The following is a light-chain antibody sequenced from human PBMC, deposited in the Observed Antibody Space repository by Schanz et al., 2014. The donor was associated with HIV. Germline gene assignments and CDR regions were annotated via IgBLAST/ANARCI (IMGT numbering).Light chain of an antibody. CDR1: QTVSNTF. Sequence: EVVLTQSPGTLSLSPGERATLSCRASQTVSNTFLAWYQQKLGQAPRLLIYGASSGAAGIPDRVSGSGSGTDFALTISRLEPEDFAVYYCQQYGSSPWTFGQGTTVEIK. V-gene: IGKV3-20*01. CDR2: GAS. CDR3: QQYGSSPWT. J-gene: IGKJ1*01.